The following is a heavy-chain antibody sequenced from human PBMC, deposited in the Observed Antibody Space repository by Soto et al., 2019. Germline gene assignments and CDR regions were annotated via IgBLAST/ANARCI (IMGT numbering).Heavy chain of an antibody. CDR3: ARDWSYYDSSGYQRDY. CDR2: ISAYNGNT. Sequence: QVQLVQSGAGVKKPGASVKVSCKASGYTFTSYGISWVRQAPGQGLEWMGWISAYNGNTNYAQKLQGRVTMTTDTSTSKAYMELRRLRSDDTAVYYCARDWSYYDSSGYQRDYWGQGTLVTVSS. J-gene: IGHJ4*02. V-gene: IGHV1-18*01. D-gene: IGHD3-22*01. CDR1: GYTFTSYG.